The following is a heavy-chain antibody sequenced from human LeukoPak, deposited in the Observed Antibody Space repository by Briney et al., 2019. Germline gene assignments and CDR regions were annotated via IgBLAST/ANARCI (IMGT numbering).Heavy chain of an antibody. D-gene: IGHD6-19*01. J-gene: IGHJ4*02. Sequence: PSETLSLTCNVYSDSISNSYWSWIRQPPGKGLEWIGHIYNIGNTNYNPSLKSRVTISEDTSKNQFSLKLSSVTAVDTAVYYCARTVHYSSGWSPTYYFDYWGQGTLVTVSS. V-gene: IGHV4-59*01. CDR3: ARTVHYSSGWSPTYYFDY. CDR2: IYNIGNT. CDR1: SDSISNSY.